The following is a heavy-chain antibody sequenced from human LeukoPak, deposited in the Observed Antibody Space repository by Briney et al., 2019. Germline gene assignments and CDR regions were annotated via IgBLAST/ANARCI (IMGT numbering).Heavy chain of an antibody. CDR3: AREGTWSYYYDY. D-gene: IGHD1-26*01. CDR1: GFTFSSYS. J-gene: IGHJ4*02. Sequence: GGSLRLSCAASGFTFSSYSMNWVRQAPGKGLEWVSSISSSSSYIYYADSVKGRFTISRDNAKNSLYLQMNSLRAEDTAVYYCAREGTWSYYYDYWGQGTLVTVSS. V-gene: IGHV3-21*01. CDR2: ISSSSSYI.